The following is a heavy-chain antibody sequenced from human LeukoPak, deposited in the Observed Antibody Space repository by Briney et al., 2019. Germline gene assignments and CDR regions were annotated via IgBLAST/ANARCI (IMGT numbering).Heavy chain of an antibody. CDR3: AKGYNSGFSDY. Sequence: GGSLRLSCSASGFTFGDYAMTWGRQAPGKGLEWVSTTSGSGNSAYYVDSVKGRFTISRDNAKKTMYLEMNSLRAEDTAIYYCAKGYNSGFSDYWGQGTLVTVSS. CDR2: TSGSGNSA. CDR1: GFTFGDYA. D-gene: IGHD5-18*01. V-gene: IGHV3-23*01. J-gene: IGHJ4*02.